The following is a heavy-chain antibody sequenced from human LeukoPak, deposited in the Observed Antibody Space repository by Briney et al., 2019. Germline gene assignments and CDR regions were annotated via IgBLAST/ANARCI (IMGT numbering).Heavy chain of an antibody. D-gene: IGHD3-9*01. V-gene: IGHV1-69*06. Sequence: SVKVSCKASGGTFSSYAISWVRQAPGQGLEWMGGIIPIFGTANYAQKFQGRVTITADKSTSTAYMELSSLRSEDTAVYYCARDYDILTDPFDPWGQGTLVTVSS. CDR3: ARDYDILTDPFDP. CDR1: GGTFSSYA. CDR2: IIPIFGTA. J-gene: IGHJ5*02.